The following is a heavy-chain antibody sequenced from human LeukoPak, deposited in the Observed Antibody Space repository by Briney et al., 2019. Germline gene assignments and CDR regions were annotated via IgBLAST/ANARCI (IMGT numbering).Heavy chain of an antibody. J-gene: IGHJ4*02. CDR2: TNPNSGGT. V-gene: IGHV1-2*06. Sequence: GASVKVSCKASGYTFTGYYMHWVRQAPGQGLEWMGRTNPNSGGTNYAQRFQGRVTMTRDTSISTAYMELSRLRSDDTAVYYCARDYDSSLDYWGQGTLVTVSS. CDR3: ARDYDSSLDY. CDR1: GYTFTGYY. D-gene: IGHD3-9*01.